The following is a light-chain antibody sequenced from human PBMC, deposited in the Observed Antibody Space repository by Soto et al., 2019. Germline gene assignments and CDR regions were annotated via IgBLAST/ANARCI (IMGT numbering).Light chain of an antibody. J-gene: IGLJ1*01. CDR1: KLEKKF. Sequence: SYELTQPPSVSVSPGQTATITCSGDKLEKKFVCWYQQRPGQSPVLVIYQDDKRPPGIPERFSGSNSGNTATLTIGGTQAVDEAAYYCQEWDTTTYVFGPGTKVT. V-gene: IGLV3-1*01. CDR3: QEWDTTTYV. CDR2: QDD.